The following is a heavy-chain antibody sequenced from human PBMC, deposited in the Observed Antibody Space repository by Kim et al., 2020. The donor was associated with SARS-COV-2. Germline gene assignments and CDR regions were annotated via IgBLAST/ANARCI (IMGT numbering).Heavy chain of an antibody. J-gene: IGHJ6*02. V-gene: IGHV5-10-1*01. CDR2: IDLSDSYA. CDR3: ARHGHEYSTSSYYYYGMDV. Sequence: GESLQISCNGSGYSFTSYWISWVRQMPGKGLEWMGRIDLSDSYAKYSPSFQGHVTISADKSISTAYLQWSSLKASDTAMYYCARHGHEYSTSSYYYYGMDVWGLGTTVTVSS. D-gene: IGHD6-6*01. CDR1: GYSFTSYW.